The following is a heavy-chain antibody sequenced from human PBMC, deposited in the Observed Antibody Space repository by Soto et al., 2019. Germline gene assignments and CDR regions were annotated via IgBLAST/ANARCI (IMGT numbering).Heavy chain of an antibody. Sequence: GGSLRLSCAASGFTFSSYAMHWVRQAPGKGLEWVAVISYDGSNKYYADSVKGRFTISRDNSKNTLYLQMNSLRAEDTAVYYCAVPAAKVYYYGMDVWGQGTTVTVSS. CDR3: AVPAAKVYYYGMDV. J-gene: IGHJ6*02. CDR2: ISYDGSNK. V-gene: IGHV3-30-3*01. D-gene: IGHD2-2*01. CDR1: GFTFSSYA.